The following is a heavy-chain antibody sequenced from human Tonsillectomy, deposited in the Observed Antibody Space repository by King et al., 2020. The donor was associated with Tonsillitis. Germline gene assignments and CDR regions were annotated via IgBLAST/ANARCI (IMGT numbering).Heavy chain of an antibody. J-gene: IGHJ3*02. CDR1: GFTFGDYA. V-gene: IGHV3-48*03. CDR3: AREGIDYYDSSGYYRVDAFDI. D-gene: IGHD3-22*01. CDR2: ISSSGSTI. Sequence: VQLVESGGGLVQPGRSLRLSCTASGFTFGDYAMSWVRQAPGKGLEWVSYISSSGSTIYYADSVKGRFTISRDNAKNSLYLQMNSLRAEDPAVYYCAREGIDYYDSSGYYRVDAFDIWGQGTMVTVSS.